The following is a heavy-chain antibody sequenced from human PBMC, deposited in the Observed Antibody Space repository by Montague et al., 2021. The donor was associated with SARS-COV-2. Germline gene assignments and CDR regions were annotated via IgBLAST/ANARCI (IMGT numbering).Heavy chain of an antibody. J-gene: IGHJ6*03. CDR2: TYYRSKWYN. D-gene: IGHD3-9*01. CDR1: RDSVSSNSAA. Sequence: CAISRDSVSSNSAAWNWIRQSPSRGLEWLGRTYYRSKWYNDYAVSVKSRITINPDTSKNQFSLQLNSVTPEDTTVYYCARDLLTGYLPYYYYMDVWGKGTTVTVSS. CDR3: ARDLLTGYLPYYYYMDV. V-gene: IGHV6-1*01.